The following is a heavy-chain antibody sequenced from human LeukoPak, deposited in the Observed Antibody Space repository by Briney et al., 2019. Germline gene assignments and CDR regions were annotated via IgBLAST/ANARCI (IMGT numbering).Heavy chain of an antibody. Sequence: EPGGSLRHSCSASGFAFNSYWMHWARQAPGKGLVWVSHINSDGSSTTYADSVKGRFTISRDNAKNTLYLQMNSLRAEDTAVYYCVRGWYGSDYWGNRTLATVSS. D-gene: IGHD6-19*01. CDR3: VRGWYGSDY. CDR1: GFAFNSYW. V-gene: IGHV3-74*01. CDR2: INSDGSST. J-gene: IGHJ4*01.